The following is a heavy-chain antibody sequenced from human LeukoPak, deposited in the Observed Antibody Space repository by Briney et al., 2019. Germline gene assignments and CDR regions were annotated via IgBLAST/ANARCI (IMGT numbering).Heavy chain of an antibody. D-gene: IGHD2-2*03. J-gene: IGHJ4*02. V-gene: IGHV3-7*01. Sequence: GGSLRLSCAASRFTFSYYWRNWVRQPPGRGLEWVANIKQDGSNKYYADSVKGRFTISRDNSKNTLYLQMNSLRDEDTAVYYCANGYCSSTSCYIDFEYWGQGTLVTVSS. CDR1: RFTFSYYW. CDR3: ANGYCSSTSCYIDFEY. CDR2: IKQDGSNK.